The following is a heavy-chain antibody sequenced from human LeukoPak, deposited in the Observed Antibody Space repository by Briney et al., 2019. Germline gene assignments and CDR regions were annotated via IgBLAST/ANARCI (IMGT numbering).Heavy chain of an antibody. J-gene: IGHJ4*02. CDR1: GFTFSSCG. CDR2: ISYDGSNK. Sequence: GGSLRLSCAASGFTFSSCGMHWVRQAPGKGLEWVAVISYDGSNKYYADSVKGRFTISRDNSKNTLYLQMNSLRAEDTAVYYCARGSRSSGSYYLDYWGQGTLVTVSS. V-gene: IGHV3-30*03. CDR3: ARGSRSSGSYYLDY. D-gene: IGHD3-10*01.